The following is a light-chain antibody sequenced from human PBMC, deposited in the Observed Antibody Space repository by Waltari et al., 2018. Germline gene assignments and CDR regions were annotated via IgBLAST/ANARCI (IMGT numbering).Light chain of an antibody. CDR3: QQSYNTPLS. CDR1: QSVSKY. J-gene: IGKJ4*02. Sequence: DIQMTQSPSSLSASVGDRVTIPCRASQSVSKYLNWYQQQPGKAPKLLIYTTSNLQSGVPSRFSGSGSGTDFTLTIGSLQLEDLATYYCQQSYNTPLSFGGGTKVEIK. V-gene: IGKV1-39*01. CDR2: TTS.